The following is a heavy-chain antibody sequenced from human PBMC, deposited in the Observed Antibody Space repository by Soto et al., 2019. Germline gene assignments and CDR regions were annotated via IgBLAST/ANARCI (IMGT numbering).Heavy chain of an antibody. CDR2: ISYDGSNN. J-gene: IGHJ6*02. CDR1: GFTFSSYG. CDR3: AKDPGYCSGGSCYSETAYYYGMDV. Sequence: QVQLVESGGGVVQPGRSLRLSCAASGFTFSSYGMHWVRQAPGKGLERVAVISYDGSNNYYSDSVKGRFTISRDNSKNTLYMQMNSLRAEDTAVYYCAKDPGYCSGGSCYSETAYYYGMDVWGQGTTVTVSS. D-gene: IGHD2-15*01. V-gene: IGHV3-30*18.